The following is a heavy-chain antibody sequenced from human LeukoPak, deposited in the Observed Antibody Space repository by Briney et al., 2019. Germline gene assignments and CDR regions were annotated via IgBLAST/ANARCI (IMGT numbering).Heavy chain of an antibody. V-gene: IGHV1-69*13. CDR3: ARSGREGYDFWSGYGNGWFDP. J-gene: IGHJ5*02. CDR1: GGTFSSYA. CDR2: IIPIFGTA. Sequence: ASVKVSCKASGGTFSSYAISWVRQAPGQGLEWMGGIIPIFGTANYAQKFQGRVTITADESTSTAYMELSSMRSEDTAVYYCARSGREGYDFWSGYGNGWFDPWGQGTLVTVSS. D-gene: IGHD3-3*01.